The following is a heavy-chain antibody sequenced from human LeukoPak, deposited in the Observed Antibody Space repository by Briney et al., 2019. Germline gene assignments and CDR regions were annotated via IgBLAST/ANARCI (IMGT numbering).Heavy chain of an antibody. Sequence: PSQTLSLTCTVSGGSISSGDYYWSWIRQPPGKGLEWIGYIYCSGSTYYNPSLKSRVTISVDTSKNQFSLKLSSVTAADTAVYYCARHDIVVVPAAIDPPSGGWFDPWGQGTLVTVSS. CDR2: IYCSGST. J-gene: IGHJ5*02. CDR1: GGSISSGDYY. D-gene: IGHD2-2*01. CDR3: ARHDIVVVPAAIDPPSGGWFDP. V-gene: IGHV4-30-4*08.